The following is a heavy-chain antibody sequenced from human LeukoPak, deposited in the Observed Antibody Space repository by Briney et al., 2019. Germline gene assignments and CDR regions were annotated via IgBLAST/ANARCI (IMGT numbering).Heavy chain of an antibody. Sequence: TGGSLRLSCAASELMFSSYAMSWVRQAPGKGLEWVSSISSSSSYIYYADSVKGRFTISRDNAKNSLYLQMNSLRAEDTAVYYCARESGYGGNAHYWGQGTLVTVSS. CDR2: ISSSSSYI. V-gene: IGHV3-21*01. CDR3: ARESGYGGNAHY. D-gene: IGHD4-23*01. J-gene: IGHJ4*02. CDR1: ELMFSSYA.